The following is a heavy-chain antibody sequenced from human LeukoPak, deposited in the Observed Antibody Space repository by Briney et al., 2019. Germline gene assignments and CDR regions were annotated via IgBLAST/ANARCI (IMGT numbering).Heavy chain of an antibody. Sequence: GGSLRLSCAASGFTFSSYSMNWVRQAPGKGLEWVSYISSSSSTIYYADSVKGRFTISRDNAKNSLYLQTNSLRAEDTAVYYCARDCSGGSCYWYYMDVWGKGTTVTVSS. CDR1: GFTFSSYS. D-gene: IGHD2-15*01. J-gene: IGHJ6*03. V-gene: IGHV3-48*01. CDR3: ARDCSGGSCYWYYMDV. CDR2: ISSSSSTI.